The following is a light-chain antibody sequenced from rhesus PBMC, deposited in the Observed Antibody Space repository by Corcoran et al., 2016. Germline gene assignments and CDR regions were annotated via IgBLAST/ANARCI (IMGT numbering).Light chain of an antibody. V-gene: IGKV1-94*01. J-gene: IGKJ2*01. CDR1: QGINKE. Sequence: GDRVTVTCRASQGINKESSWYQQKPGKAPRLLIYAASIWQTGVSSRFSGSGSGTDYILTISSLQPEDVATYYCLQDYTTPYSFGQGTKVEIK. CDR2: AAS. CDR3: LQDYTTPYS.